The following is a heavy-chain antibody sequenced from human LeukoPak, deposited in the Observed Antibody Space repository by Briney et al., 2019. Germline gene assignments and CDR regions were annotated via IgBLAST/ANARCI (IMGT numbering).Heavy chain of an antibody. CDR3: ARGSGVQVWSSLDY. V-gene: IGHV3-21*01. Sequence: GGSLRLSCAASGFTFSTYSVTWVRQAAGKGLEWVSSISSSGTYIYYADSVQGRFTISRDNAKTSLFLQMNSLRAEDTAVYYCARGSGVQVWSSLDYWGQGTLVTVSS. CDR1: GFTFSTYS. D-gene: IGHD3-10*01. J-gene: IGHJ4*02. CDR2: ISSSGTYI.